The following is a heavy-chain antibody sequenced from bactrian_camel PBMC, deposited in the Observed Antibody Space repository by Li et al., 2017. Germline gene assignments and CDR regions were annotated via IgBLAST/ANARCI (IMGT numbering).Heavy chain of an antibody. CDR1: RHISGRYC. CDR3: AARSVGWCPLFEHWLGKRAYTPGGYFAS. CDR2: IDDRGRT. D-gene: IGHD1*01. J-gene: IGHJ6*01. V-gene: IGHV3S55*01. Sequence: HVQLVESGGGLVQAGGSLRLSCAASRHISGRYCMGWWRQAPGKEREVVASIDDRGRTTYAPSVKGRFTMSRGNAKNILILIMNNLRPYDTAMYYCAARSVGWCPLFEHWLGKRAYTPGGYFASWGQGTQVTVS.